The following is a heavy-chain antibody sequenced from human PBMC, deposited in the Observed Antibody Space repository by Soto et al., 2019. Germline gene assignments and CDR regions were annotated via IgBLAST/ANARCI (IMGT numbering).Heavy chain of an antibody. CDR1: GGSISSGGYY. V-gene: IGHV4-31*03. CDR2: IYYSGST. CDR3: AIALLNNWFDP. Sequence: QVQLQESGPGLVKPSQTLSLTCTVSGGSISSGGYYWSWIRQHPGKGLEWIGYIYYSGSTYYNPSLTSRVTLSVDTSKHQFSLKLSSVTAADTPVYYCAIALLNNWFDPWGQGTLVTVSS. J-gene: IGHJ5*02.